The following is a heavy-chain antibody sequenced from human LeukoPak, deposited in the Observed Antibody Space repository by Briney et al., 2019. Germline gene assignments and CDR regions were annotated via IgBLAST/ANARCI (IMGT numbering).Heavy chain of an antibody. CDR3: ARVFKLLGDYVWGSYRPPNSYFDY. J-gene: IGHJ4*02. D-gene: IGHD3-16*02. V-gene: IGHV4-4*07. CDR1: GGSISSYY. CDR2: IYTSGST. Sequence: SETLSLTCTVSGGSISSYYWSWIRQPAGKGLEWIGRIYTSGSTNYNPSLKSRVTMSVDTSKNQFSLKLSSVTAADTAVYYCARVFKLLGDYVWGSYRPPNSYFDYWGQGTLVTVSS.